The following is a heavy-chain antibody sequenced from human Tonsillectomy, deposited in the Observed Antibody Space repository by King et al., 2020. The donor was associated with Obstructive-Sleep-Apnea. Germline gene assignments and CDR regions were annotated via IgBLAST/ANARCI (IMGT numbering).Heavy chain of an antibody. CDR2: ISWNERDK. V-gene: IGHV3-30*18. CDR3: AKGEWSSRSIDY. J-gene: IGHJ4*02. CDR1: GFSFSTRD. Sequence: QLVQSGGGVVQHGTSLRLSCAASGFSFSTRDIHWGRQAPGKGLEWVALISWNERDKYYADSVKGRFTISRDNSKNTLYLEMNGLRAEDTAAYFFAKGEWSSRSIDYWGQGTLVTVSS. D-gene: IGHD3-3*01.